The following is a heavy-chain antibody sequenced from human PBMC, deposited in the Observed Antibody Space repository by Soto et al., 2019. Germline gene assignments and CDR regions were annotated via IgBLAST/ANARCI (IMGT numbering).Heavy chain of an antibody. D-gene: IGHD2-8*01. V-gene: IGHV4-30-2*01. CDR1: GGSISSGGYS. J-gene: IGHJ4*02. CDR2: IYHSGST. Sequence: QLQLQESGSGLVKPSQTLSLTCAVSGGSISSGGYSWSWIRHPPGKGLEWIGYIYHSGSTYYNPSLKSRVTISVDRSKNQFSLKLSSVTAADTAVYYCARGYCTNGVCLTFDYWGQGTLVTVSS. CDR3: ARGYCTNGVCLTFDY.